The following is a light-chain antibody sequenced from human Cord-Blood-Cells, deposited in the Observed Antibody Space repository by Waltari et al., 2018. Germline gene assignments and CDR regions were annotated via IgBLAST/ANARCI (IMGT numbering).Light chain of an antibody. J-gene: IGLJ1*01. CDR1: SSDVGGYNY. CDR3: SSYTSSSTG. CDR2: DVS. Sequence: QSALTQPASVSGSPGQSITISCTGTSSDVGGYNYVSWYQQHTGKAPKLMIYDVSNRPSGVSTRFSVPKSGNTASVTISGLQAEDEADYYCSSYTSSSTGFGTGTKVTVL. V-gene: IGLV2-14*01.